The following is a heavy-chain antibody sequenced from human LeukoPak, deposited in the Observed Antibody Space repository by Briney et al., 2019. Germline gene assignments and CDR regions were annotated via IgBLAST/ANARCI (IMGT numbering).Heavy chain of an antibody. D-gene: IGHD3-10*01. V-gene: IGHV3-30*14. CDR3: AKTPTHPVLLDFGEQGDSFDV. J-gene: IGHJ3*01. Sequence: PGRSLRLSCAASGFTFSSYAMHWVRQAPGKGLEWVAVISYDGSNKYYADSVKGRFTISRDNPKNTLYLEMKSLRGDDTAMYYCAKTPTHPVLLDFGEQGDSFDVWGQGTMVTVSS. CDR1: GFTFSSYA. CDR2: ISYDGSNK.